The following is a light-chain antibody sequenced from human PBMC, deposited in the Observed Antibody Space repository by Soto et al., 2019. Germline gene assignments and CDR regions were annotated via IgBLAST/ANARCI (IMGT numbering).Light chain of an antibody. CDR1: QGISNY. Sequence: DIQMTQSPSSLSASVGDRVTITCRASQGISNYLAWYQQIPGKVPKLLISAASTLQSGLPSQFSGSGSGTDFTLTISSLQPEDVATYYCQKYTNVPAFGGETKVEIK. CDR3: QKYTNVPA. J-gene: IGKJ4*01. CDR2: AAS. V-gene: IGKV1-27*01.